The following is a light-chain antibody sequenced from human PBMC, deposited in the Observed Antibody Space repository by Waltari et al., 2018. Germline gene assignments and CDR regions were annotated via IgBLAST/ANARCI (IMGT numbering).Light chain of an antibody. CDR3: QRYGSSLT. CDR1: ESIASP. V-gene: IGKV3-11*01. J-gene: IGKJ4*01. CDR2: DTS. Sequence: EIVLTQSPATLSLSPGDRATLSCRASESIASPLVWYQQKPGQPPRILIYDTSNRAAGIPARFSGSGSGTDFSLTISRLEPEDFAVYYCQRYGSSLTFGGGTTVEIK.